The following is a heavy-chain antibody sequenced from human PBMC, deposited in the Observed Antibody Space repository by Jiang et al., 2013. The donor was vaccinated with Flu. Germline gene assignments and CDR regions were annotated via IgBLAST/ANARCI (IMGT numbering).Heavy chain of an antibody. Sequence: GLVKPSQTLSLTCTVSGDSISRGSYYWSWIRQFPGKGLEWIGYIYYSGRTYYNRSLQSRVTISVDTSKNQFSLKLSSVTAADTAVYYCARVLKGNYYEDLWGRGTLVTVSS. D-gene: IGHD3-22*01. J-gene: IGHJ2*01. CDR1: GDSISRGSYY. CDR2: IYYSGRT. V-gene: IGHV4-31*03. CDR3: ARVLKGNYYEDL.